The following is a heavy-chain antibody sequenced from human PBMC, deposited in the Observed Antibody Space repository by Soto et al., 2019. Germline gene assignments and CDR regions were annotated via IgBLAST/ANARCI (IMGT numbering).Heavy chain of an antibody. CDR3: ARGGSGSYHWFDP. CDR1: GYTFTSYG. D-gene: IGHD3-10*01. Sequence: ASVKVSCKASGYTFTSYGISWVRQAPGQGLEWMGWISAYNGNTNYAQKFQGRVTITADKSTSTAYMELSSLRSEDTAVYYCARGGSGSYHWFDPWGQGTLVTVSS. V-gene: IGHV1-18*01. CDR2: ISAYNGNT. J-gene: IGHJ5*02.